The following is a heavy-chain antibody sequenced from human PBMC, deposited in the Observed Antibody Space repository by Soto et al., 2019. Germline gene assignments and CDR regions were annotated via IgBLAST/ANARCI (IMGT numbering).Heavy chain of an antibody. CDR3: AKGSIEYSASVDQ. CDR1: GFSFSSYA. D-gene: IGHD5-12*01. Sequence: EVQLLESGGDLVQPGGSLRLACAASGFSFSSYAMVWVRQAPGKGLEWVSVISARGGTSYFADSVKGRITISIDNSKTVLSLELNSLRSEDTAIYFCAKGSIEYSASVDQWGQGPLVLVSS. J-gene: IGHJ4*02. V-gene: IGHV3-23*01. CDR2: ISARGGTS.